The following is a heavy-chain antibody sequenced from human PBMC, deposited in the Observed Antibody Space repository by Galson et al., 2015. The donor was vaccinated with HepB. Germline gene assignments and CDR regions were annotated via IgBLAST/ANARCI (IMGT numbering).Heavy chain of an antibody. V-gene: IGHV3-21*01. D-gene: IGHD4-23*01. J-gene: IGHJ3*02. CDR3: ARDEVLPMTTVVTRGEAFDI. Sequence: SLRLSCAASGFTFSSYSMNWVRQAPGKGLEWVSSISSSSSYIYYADSVKGRFTISRDNAKNSLYLQMNSLRAEDTAVYYCARDEVLPMTTVVTRGEAFDIWGQGTMVTVSS. CDR1: GFTFSSYS. CDR2: ISSSSSYI.